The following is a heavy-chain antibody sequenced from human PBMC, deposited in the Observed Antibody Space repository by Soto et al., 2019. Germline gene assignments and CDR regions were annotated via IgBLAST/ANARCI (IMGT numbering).Heavy chain of an antibody. V-gene: IGHV3-49*03. CDR3: TRDHIAAAGTFDY. CDR2: IRSKAYGGTT. D-gene: IGHD6-13*01. J-gene: IGHJ4*02. CDR1: GFTFGDYA. Sequence: GGSLRLSCTASGFTFGDYAMSWFRQAPGKGLEWVGFIRSKAYGGTTEYAASVKGRFTISRDDSKSIAYLQMNSLKTEDTAVYYCTRDHIAAAGTFDYWGQGTLVTVSS.